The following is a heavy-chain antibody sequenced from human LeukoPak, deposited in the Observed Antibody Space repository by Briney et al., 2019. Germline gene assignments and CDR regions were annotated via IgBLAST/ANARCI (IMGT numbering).Heavy chain of an antibody. J-gene: IGHJ6*03. Sequence: GASLKISCQGSGYSFTSYWIGWVRPMPGKGLEWMGIIYPGDSDTRYSPSFQGQVTISADKSISTAYLQWSSLKASDTAMYYCARRRGYSYGQGYYYYMDVWGKGTTVTISS. CDR1: GYSFTSYW. CDR2: IYPGDSDT. D-gene: IGHD5-18*01. V-gene: IGHV5-51*01. CDR3: ARRRGYSYGQGYYYYMDV.